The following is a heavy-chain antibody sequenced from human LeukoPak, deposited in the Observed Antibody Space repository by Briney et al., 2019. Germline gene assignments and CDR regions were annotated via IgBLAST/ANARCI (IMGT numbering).Heavy chain of an antibody. CDR3: ARAGKYPNWGPPEGPASGYYCMDV. J-gene: IGHJ6*02. D-gene: IGHD7-27*01. V-gene: IGHV4-59*08. CDR1: GGSFSGYY. Sequence: TSETLSLTCDVYGGSFSGYYWSWIRQPPWKGLEWIGYIYYSGSTNYNPSLKSRVTISVDTSKNQFSLKLSSVTAADTAVYYCARAGKYPNWGPPEGPASGYYCMDVRGQGTTVTVSS. CDR2: IYYSGST.